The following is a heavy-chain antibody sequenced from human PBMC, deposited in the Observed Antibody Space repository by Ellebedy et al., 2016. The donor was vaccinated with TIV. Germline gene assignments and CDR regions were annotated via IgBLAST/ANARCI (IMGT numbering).Heavy chain of an antibody. CDR3: ARDNPTTVAKTTFYYYYYGLDV. Sequence: MPSETLSLTCTVSGGSIRNYHWSWIPQPAGNGLEWIGRRRLNGSPSYNPSLKSRVTMSVDTSKNQCTLKLESVTAADTAVYYCARDNPTTVAKTTFYYYYYGLDVWGQGTTVTVSS. CDR1: GGSIRNYH. D-gene: IGHD5-12*01. CDR2: RRLNGSP. J-gene: IGHJ6*02. V-gene: IGHV4-4*07.